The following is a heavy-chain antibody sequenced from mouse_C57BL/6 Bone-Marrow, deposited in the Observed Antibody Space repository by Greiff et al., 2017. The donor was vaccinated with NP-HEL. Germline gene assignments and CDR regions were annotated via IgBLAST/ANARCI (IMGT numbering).Heavy chain of an antibody. Sequence: EVQRVESGEGLVKPGGSLKLSCAASGFTFSSYAMSWVRQTPEKRLEWVAYISSGGDYIYYADTVKGRFTISRDNARNTLYLQMSSLKSEDTAMYYCTREEVTTFAYWGQGTLVTVSA. CDR1: GFTFSSYA. CDR2: ISSGGDYI. D-gene: IGHD2-2*01. V-gene: IGHV5-9-1*02. J-gene: IGHJ3*01. CDR3: TREEVTTFAY.